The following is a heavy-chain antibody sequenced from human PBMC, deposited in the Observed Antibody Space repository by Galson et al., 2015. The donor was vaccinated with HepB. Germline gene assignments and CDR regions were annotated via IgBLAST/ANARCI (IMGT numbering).Heavy chain of an antibody. D-gene: IGHD4-17*01. Sequence: SVKVSCKASGYTFTKYAMNWVRQAPGQGLEWMGWINTNTGNPTYTQGFTGRFVFSLDTSVSTAYLQISTLEAEDTTVYYCARYDGDYDFDYWGQGTLVTVSS. CDR3: ARYDGDYDFDY. V-gene: IGHV7-4-1*02. CDR1: GYTFTKYA. J-gene: IGHJ4*02. CDR2: INTNTGNP.